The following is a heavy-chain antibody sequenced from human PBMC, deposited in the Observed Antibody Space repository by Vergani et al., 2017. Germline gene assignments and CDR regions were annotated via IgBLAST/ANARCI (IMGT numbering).Heavy chain of an antibody. J-gene: IGHJ4*02. CDR1: GFTVSTDY. Sequence: EVQLVESGGGLVQPGGSLTLSCAASGFTVSTDYFSWVRQAPGKGLEWVSILYRGAFTSYTDSVKGRFSISRDNTQRSLHLQMYNLRVEDTAIYYCARAGVRAGFDFWGQGTLVTVSS. CDR3: ARAGVRAGFDF. D-gene: IGHD2-8*01. V-gene: IGHV3-66*01. CDR2: LYRGAFT.